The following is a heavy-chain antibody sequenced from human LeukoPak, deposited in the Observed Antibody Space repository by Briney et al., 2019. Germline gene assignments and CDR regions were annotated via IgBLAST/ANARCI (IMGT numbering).Heavy chain of an antibody. CDR3: AKDQRWESPHYLDS. J-gene: IGHJ4*02. CDR1: GYTFTRYD. Sequence: ASVKVSCKASGYTFTRYDINWVRQATGQGLEWMGWMNPNSGNTGYAQKFQGRVTMTRNTSTSTAYMELSSLRSEDTAVYYCAKDQRWESPHYLDSWGQGTLVTVSS. V-gene: IGHV1-8*01. CDR2: MNPNSGNT. D-gene: IGHD1-26*01.